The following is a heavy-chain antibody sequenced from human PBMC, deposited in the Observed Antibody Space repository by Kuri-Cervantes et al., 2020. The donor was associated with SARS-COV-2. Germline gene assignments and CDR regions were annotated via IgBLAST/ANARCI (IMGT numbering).Heavy chain of an antibody. J-gene: IGHJ4*02. CDR2: NYYSRSI. Sequence: SETLSLTCTVSGGSISSSSYYWGWIRQPQGTGLEWIRRNYYSRSIYYNPSLKSRVTISGDTSKNQLSLKLSSVTAADTAVYYCARSYYDFWSCYSPFDYWGQGTLVTVSS. CDR1: GGSISSSSYY. D-gene: IGHD3-3*01. V-gene: IGHV4-39*01. CDR3: ARSYYDFWSCYSPFDY.